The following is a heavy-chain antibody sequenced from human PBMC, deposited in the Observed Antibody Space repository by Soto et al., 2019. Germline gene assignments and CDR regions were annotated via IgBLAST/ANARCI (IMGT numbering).Heavy chain of an antibody. Sequence: QLQLHESGSGLVKPSQTLSLTCTVSGASITFGGYSWSWIRQPPGKGLEWIGYINHLETTFYNPSFESRITLSIDRAKNQFSLKLHSISAADRAVYFCARGGGSDSFDYWGQGILVTVSS. CDR1: GASITFGGYS. V-gene: IGHV4-30-2*01. CDR3: ARGGGSDSFDY. J-gene: IGHJ4*02. CDR2: INHLETT. D-gene: IGHD1-26*01.